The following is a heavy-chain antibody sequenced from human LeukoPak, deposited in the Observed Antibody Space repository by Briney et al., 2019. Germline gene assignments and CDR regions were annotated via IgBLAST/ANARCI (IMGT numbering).Heavy chain of an antibody. CDR2: IKRKTGGGTT. CDR3: TTDTRRVVVPK. CDR1: GFSFNDAW. V-gene: IGHV3-15*01. Sequence: PGGSLRLSCAASGFSFNDAWMSWVRQAPGKGLDGVGLIKRKTGGGTTDYAAPVKGRFTISRDDSKTSLYLQMNNLKTEDTAVYYCTTDTRRVVVPKWGQGTLVTVSS. D-gene: IGHD2-15*01. J-gene: IGHJ4*02.